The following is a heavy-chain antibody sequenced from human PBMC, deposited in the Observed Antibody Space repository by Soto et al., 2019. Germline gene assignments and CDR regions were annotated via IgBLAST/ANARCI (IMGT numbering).Heavy chain of an antibody. CDR3: ARVLSGGSCYSGSSCIDY. Sequence: PSETLSLTCTVSGGSISSGGYYWSWIRQHPGKGLERIGYIYYSGSTYYNPSLKSRVTISVDTSKNQFSLKLSSVTAADTAVYYCARVLSGGSCYSGSSCIDYWGQGTLVTVSS. CDR1: GGSISSGGYY. D-gene: IGHD2-15*01. CDR2: IYYSGST. V-gene: IGHV4-31*03. J-gene: IGHJ4*02.